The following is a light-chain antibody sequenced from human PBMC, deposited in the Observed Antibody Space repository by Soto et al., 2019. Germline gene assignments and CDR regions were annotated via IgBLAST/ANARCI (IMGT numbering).Light chain of an antibody. CDR1: QGISNY. V-gene: IGKV1-27*01. CDR2: AAS. J-gene: IGKJ1*01. Sequence: DIQMTQSPSSLSASVGDRVTITCRASQGISNYLAWYQQKPGKVPKLLIYAASTLQSGVPSRFSGSGSGTDFTLTISSLQPEDVATYYWQKYNSGWTFGQGTKVEIK. CDR3: QKYNSGWT.